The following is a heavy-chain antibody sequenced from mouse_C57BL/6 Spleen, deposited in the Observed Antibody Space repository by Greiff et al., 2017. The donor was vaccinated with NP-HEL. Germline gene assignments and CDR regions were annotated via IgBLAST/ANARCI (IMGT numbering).Heavy chain of an antibody. CDR3: VRDDYGSSYAWFAY. V-gene: IGHV10-1*01. CDR2: IRSKSNNYAT. J-gene: IGHJ3*01. Sequence: EVQLVESGGGLVQPKGSLKLSCAASGFSFNTYAMNWVRQAPGKGLEWVARIRSKSNNYATYYADSVKDRFTISRDDSESMLYLQMNNLKTEDTAMYYCVRDDYGSSYAWFAYWGQGTLVTVSA. D-gene: IGHD1-1*01. CDR1: GFSFNTYA.